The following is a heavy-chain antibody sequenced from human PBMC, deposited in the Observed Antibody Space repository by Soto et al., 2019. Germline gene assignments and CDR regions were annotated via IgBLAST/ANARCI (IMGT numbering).Heavy chain of an antibody. D-gene: IGHD2-15*01. CDR1: GYSFTSYW. J-gene: IGHJ4*02. CDR2: IYPGDSDT. CDR3: AVHAFCRSGSCYGDY. V-gene: IGHV5-51*01. Sequence: LGESLKISCKGSGYSFTSYWIGWVRQMPGKGLEWMGIIYPGDSDTRYSPSFQGQVTISADKSITTAYLQWRTLKASDSAIYYCAVHAFCRSGSCYGDYCGQRTLVTV.